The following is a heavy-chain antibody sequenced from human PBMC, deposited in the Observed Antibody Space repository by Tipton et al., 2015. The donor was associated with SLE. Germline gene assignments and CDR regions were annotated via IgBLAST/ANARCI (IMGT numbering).Heavy chain of an antibody. CDR1: GGSISSGSHY. V-gene: IGHV4-61*02. Sequence: TLSLTCTVSGGSISSGSHYWSWIRQPAGKGLEWIGRIYTSGRTNYNPSLKSRVTISVDTSKNQFSLKLSSVTAADTAVYYCARDHVAGRGIDYWGQGTLVTVSS. CDR2: IYTSGRT. CDR3: ARDHVAGRGIDY. J-gene: IGHJ4*02. D-gene: IGHD6-19*01.